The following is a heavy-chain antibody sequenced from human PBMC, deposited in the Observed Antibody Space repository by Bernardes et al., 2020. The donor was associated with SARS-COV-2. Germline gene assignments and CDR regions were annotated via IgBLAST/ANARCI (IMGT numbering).Heavy chain of an antibody. D-gene: IGHD2-2*01. CDR1: GFTFHDRA. CDR2: ISWDGGST. V-gene: IGHV3-43*01. Sequence: GRSLRLSCAASGFTFHDRAMHWVRQAPGKGLEWVSLISWDGGSTNYADSVKGRFTISRDNSKNSLYLQMNSLRPEDTALYYCARDTCSGTSCFYGMDVWGQGTTVTVSS. J-gene: IGHJ6*02. CDR3: ARDTCSGTSCFYGMDV.